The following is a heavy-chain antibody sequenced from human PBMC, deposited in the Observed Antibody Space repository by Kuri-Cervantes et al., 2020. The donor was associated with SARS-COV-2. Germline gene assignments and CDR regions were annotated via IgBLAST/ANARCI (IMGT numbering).Heavy chain of an antibody. CDR3: ARLLPAATRDQSLYFDF. CDR1: GYSFTSYW. V-gene: IGHV5-10-1*01. J-gene: IGHJ4*02. CDR2: IDPSDSYT. D-gene: IGHD2-2*01. Sequence: GESLKISCKGSGYSFTSYWISWVRQMPGKGLEWMGRIDPSDSYTNYSPSFQGHVTISADKSISTAYLQWSSLKASDTAMYYCARLLPAATRDQSLYFDFWGQGTLVTVSS.